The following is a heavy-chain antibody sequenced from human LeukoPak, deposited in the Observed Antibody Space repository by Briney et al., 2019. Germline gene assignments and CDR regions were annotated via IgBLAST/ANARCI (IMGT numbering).Heavy chain of an antibody. CDR3: ARWGGYGSGSFPDYFDY. CDR2: ISAYNGNT. D-gene: IGHD3-10*01. Sequence: ASVKVSCTASGYTFTSYGISWVRQAPGQGLEWMGWISAYNGNTNYAQKLQGRVTMTTDTSTSTVYMELRSLRSDDTAVYYCARWGGYGSGSFPDYFDYWGQGTLVTVSS. CDR1: GYTFTSYG. V-gene: IGHV1-18*04. J-gene: IGHJ4*02.